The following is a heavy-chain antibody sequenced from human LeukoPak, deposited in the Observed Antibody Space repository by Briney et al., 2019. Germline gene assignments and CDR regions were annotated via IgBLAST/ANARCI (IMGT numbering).Heavy chain of an antibody. V-gene: IGHV1-2*02. CDR1: GYTFTGNY. D-gene: IGHD1-1*01. CDR2: INPNTGGT. CDR3: ARGNEMDY. Sequence: ASVKVSCKASGYTFTGNYLHWVRQAPGQGLEWMGWINPNTGGTNSAQKFQGRVTMTRDTSISTAYMELSSLRSDDTAVYYCARGNEMDYWDQGTLVTVSS. J-gene: IGHJ4*02.